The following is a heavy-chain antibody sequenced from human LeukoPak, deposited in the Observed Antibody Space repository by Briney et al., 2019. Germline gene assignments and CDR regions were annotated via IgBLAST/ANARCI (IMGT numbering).Heavy chain of an antibody. V-gene: IGHV3-30*04. CDR2: ISYDGSNK. CDR3: ARDNELSM. CDR1: GFTFSSYA. J-gene: IGHJ4*02. D-gene: IGHD1-1*01. Sequence: GGSLRLSSAASGFTFSSYAMHWVRQAPGKGLEWVAVISYDGSNKYYADSVKGRFTISRDNSKNTLYLQMNSLRAEDTAVYYCARDNELSMWGQGTLVTVSS.